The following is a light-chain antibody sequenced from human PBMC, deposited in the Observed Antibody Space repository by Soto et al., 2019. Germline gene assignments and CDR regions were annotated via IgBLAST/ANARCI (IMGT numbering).Light chain of an antibody. V-gene: IGKV1-39*01. Sequence: DLQMTQSPSSLSASVGDRVTITCRASQNIATYLNWYQQTPGKAPKLLIYTASTLQSGVPSRFSGSGSGTDFTLTISSLQPEDFATFYCHQSYNTPLTFGGGTKVEI. CDR2: TAS. J-gene: IGKJ4*01. CDR1: QNIATY. CDR3: HQSYNTPLT.